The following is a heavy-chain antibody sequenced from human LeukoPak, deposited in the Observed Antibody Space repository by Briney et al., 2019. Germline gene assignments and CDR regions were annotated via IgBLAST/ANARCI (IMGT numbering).Heavy chain of an antibody. V-gene: IGHV3-7*01. CDR1: AFTFSNYW. J-gene: IGHJ4*02. CDR3: ARGRCYSTLDY. CDR2: IKEDGSEI. Sequence: PGGSLRLSCAASAFTFSNYWMSWVRQAPGRGLEWVANIKEDGSEINYVDSVKGRFTISRDNAKNSLYLHMNSLRVDDTAVYYCARGRCYSTLDYWGQGTLVTVSS. D-gene: IGHD2-15*01.